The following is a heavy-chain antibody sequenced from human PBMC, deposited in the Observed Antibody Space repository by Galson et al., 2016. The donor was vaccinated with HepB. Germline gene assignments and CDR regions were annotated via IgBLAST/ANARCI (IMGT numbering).Heavy chain of an antibody. CDR1: GFTFAAHS. V-gene: IGHV3-48*01. J-gene: IGHJ4*02. D-gene: IGHD3-10*01. CDR2: ISSTSSTI. CDR3: AREEVSMVRGVIIRAYYFDY. Sequence: SLRLSCAASGFTFAAHSMDWVRQAPGKGLEWVSYISSTSSTIYYADSVKGRFTVTRDNVKKSMYLQMSSLRAEDTAVYYCAREEVSMVRGVIIRAYYFDYWGQGTLVTVSS.